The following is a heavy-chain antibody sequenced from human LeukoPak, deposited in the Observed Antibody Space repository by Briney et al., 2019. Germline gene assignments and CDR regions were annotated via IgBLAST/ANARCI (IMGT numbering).Heavy chain of an antibody. J-gene: IGHJ4*02. Sequence: SGTLSLTCTVSGYSISNGYYWDWIRQPPGRGLEWIGNIYRSGSTSYNPSLKSRVTISVDTSKNQFSLKVNSVTAADTAVYYCARRHSSGWFYYWGQGTLVTVSS. V-gene: IGHV4-38-2*02. CDR2: IYRSGST. D-gene: IGHD6-19*01. CDR1: GYSISNGYY. CDR3: ARRHSSGWFYY.